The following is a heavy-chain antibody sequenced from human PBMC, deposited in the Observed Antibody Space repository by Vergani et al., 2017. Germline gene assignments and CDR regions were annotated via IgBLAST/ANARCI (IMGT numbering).Heavy chain of an antibody. CDR1: GGSINPSSSF. J-gene: IGHJ6*02. D-gene: IGHD2-8*01. CDR3: ARDCTSGGCPDNYGMDV. Sequence: LQLQESGPGLVKPSETLSLICTVSGGSINPSSSFWGWIRQSPGKGLEWVAFIGSSGPYLNYADSVKGRFIISRDNTNNSLYLQLRSLRAEDAAVYYCARDCTSGGCPDNYGMDVWGQGATVTVSS. CDR2: IGSSGPYL. V-gene: IGHV3-21*02.